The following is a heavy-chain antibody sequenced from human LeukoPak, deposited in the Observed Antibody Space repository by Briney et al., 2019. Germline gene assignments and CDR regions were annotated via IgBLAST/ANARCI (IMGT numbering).Heavy chain of an antibody. D-gene: IGHD6-13*01. Sequence: ASVKVPCKASGGTFTSYYMHWVRQAPGRGLEWMGIINPSGGSTSYAQKFQGRVSMTSDTSTSTLYLELSSLRSEDTAVYYCARDRSGSRWRWFDPWGQGTLVTVSS. CDR1: GGTFTSYY. J-gene: IGHJ5*02. CDR2: INPSGGST. V-gene: IGHV1-46*01. CDR3: ARDRSGSRWRWFDP.